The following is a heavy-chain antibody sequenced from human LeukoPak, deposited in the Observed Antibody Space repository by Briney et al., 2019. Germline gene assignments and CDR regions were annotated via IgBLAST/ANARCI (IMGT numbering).Heavy chain of an antibody. CDR1: GFSFSSHG. V-gene: IGHV3-23*01. CDR3: AKDSVDGYNFNWFDP. J-gene: IGHJ5*02. Sequence: PGGTLRLSCAASGFSFSSHGMSWVRQAPGKGLEWVSGIIGGAGGTYYADSVKGRFTISRDNAKDSLYLQMNSLRAEDTALYYCAKDSVDGYNFNWFDPWGQGTLVTVSS. D-gene: IGHD5-24*01. CDR2: IIGGAGGT.